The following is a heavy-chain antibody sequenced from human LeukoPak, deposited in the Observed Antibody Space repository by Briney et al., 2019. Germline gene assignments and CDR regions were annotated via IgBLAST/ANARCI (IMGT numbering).Heavy chain of an antibody. CDR1: GYTFTGYY. CDR3: ARVSDWGINWFDP. V-gene: IGHV1-8*03. Sequence: GASVKVSCKASGYTFTGYYIHWLRQAPGQGLEWMGWINPNSGNTGYAQKFQGRVTITRNTSISTAYMELSSLRSEDTAVYYCARVSDWGINWFDPWGQGTLVTVSS. J-gene: IGHJ5*02. CDR2: INPNSGNT. D-gene: IGHD3-16*01.